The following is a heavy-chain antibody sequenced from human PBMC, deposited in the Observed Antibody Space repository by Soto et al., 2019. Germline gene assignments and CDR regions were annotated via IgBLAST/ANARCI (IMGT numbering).Heavy chain of an antibody. CDR1: GGAISTYY. V-gene: IGHV4-59*01. CDR2: IYYTGST. CDR3: ARAFYGDFAAYYYAMDV. J-gene: IGHJ6*02. Sequence: SETLSLTCTISGGAISTYYWTWIRQPPGKGLEWIGYIYYTGSTSYNPSLRSRVTISVDTSKNEFSLELRSVTAADTAVYYCARAFYGDFAAYYYAMDVWGQGTTVTVSS. D-gene: IGHD4-17*01.